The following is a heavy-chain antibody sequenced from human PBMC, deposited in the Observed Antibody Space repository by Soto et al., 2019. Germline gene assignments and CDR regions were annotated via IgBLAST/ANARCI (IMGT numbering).Heavy chain of an antibody. Sequence: SVKVSCKASGCTFSSYAISWVRQAPGQGLEWMGGIIPIFGTANYAQKFQGRVTITADESTSTAYVELSSLRSEDTAVYYCASERVTGTKWRWFEPWGQGTLVNVSS. D-gene: IGHD1-7*01. CDR2: IIPIFGTA. J-gene: IGHJ5*02. CDR1: GCTFSSYA. V-gene: IGHV1-69*13. CDR3: ASERVTGTKWRWFEP.